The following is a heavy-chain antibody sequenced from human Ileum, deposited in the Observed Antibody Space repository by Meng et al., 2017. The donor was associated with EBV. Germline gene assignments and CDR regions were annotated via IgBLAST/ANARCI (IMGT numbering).Heavy chain of an antibody. J-gene: IGHJ5*02. Sequence: QVQLVQSGAEVKKPXASVKVSCRASGYTFNNYGLNWVRQAPGQGLEWMGWISPYIGNTNYAQRFQGRLTLTTDTSTDTAYMELRSLSPDDTAIYYCARDRGQDTVVVVADRGFDPWGQGTLGTVSS. CDR3: ARDRGQDTVVVVADRGFDP. CDR2: ISPYIGNT. D-gene: IGHD2-15*01. V-gene: IGHV1-18*01. CDR1: GYTFNNYG.